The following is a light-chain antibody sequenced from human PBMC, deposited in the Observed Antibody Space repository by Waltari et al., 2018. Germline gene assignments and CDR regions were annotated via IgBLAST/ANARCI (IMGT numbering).Light chain of an antibody. J-gene: IGLJ3*02. V-gene: IGLV2-8*01. CDR2: EVC. CDR3: SSYTGRSWV. Sequence: QSALTQSPSASGSPGQSVTISCTGTSTHLGAYYFVSWYQSHPGKAPKLMIFEVCHRPSGVPDRFSGSKSGNTASLTVSGLQADDEGDYYCSSYTGRSWVFGGGTELTVL. CDR1: STHLGAYYF.